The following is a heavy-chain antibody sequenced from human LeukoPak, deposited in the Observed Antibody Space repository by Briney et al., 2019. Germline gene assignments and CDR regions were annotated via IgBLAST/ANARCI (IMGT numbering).Heavy chain of an antibody. Sequence: GGSLRLSCAASGFTFSSYAMSWVRQAPGKGQEWVSAISGSGGSTYYADPVKGRFTISRDNSKNTLYLQMNSQRAEDTAVYYCAKVLVVVPAAPEYWGQGTLVTVSS. J-gene: IGHJ4*02. CDR1: GFTFSSYA. CDR2: ISGSGGST. CDR3: AKVLVVVPAAPEY. D-gene: IGHD2-2*01. V-gene: IGHV3-23*01.